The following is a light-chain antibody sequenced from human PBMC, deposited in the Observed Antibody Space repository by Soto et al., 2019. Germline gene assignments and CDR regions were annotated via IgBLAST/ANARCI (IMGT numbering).Light chain of an antibody. Sequence: QSALTQPPSASGSPGQSVSISCTGTSSDIGGYNYVSWYQQHPGKAPKLIIYEVNKRPSGVPDRVSGSKSGNTASLTVSGLKAEDEAAYYCCSCGGSNNMIFGGGTKLTVL. CDR2: EVN. CDR3: CSCGGSNNMI. V-gene: IGLV2-8*01. CDR1: SSDIGGYNY. J-gene: IGLJ2*01.